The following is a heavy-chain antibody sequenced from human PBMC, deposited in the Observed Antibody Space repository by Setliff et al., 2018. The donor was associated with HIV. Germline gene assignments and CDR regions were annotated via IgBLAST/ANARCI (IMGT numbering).Heavy chain of an antibody. CDR3: ARGKTWLRFLDY. CDR1: GYTFNNYG. V-gene: IGHV1-18*01. D-gene: IGHD5-12*01. J-gene: IGHJ4*02. Sequence: ASVQVSCKASGYTFNNYGISWVRQAPGQGLEWMGWINTHSGYTNYAQNVQGRFTVTMDTSTSTAYMELRSLKSDDTAVYYCARGKTWLRFLDYWGQGTLVTVSS. CDR2: INTHSGYT.